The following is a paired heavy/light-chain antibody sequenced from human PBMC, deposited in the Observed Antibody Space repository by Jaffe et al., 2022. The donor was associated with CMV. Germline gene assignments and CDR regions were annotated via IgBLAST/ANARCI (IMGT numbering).Light chain of an antibody. CDR2: DVS. CDR3: SSYSSSTTPYV. V-gene: IGLV2-14*03. CDR1: SSDVGGYNY. Sequence: QSALTQPASVSGSPGQSITISCTGTSSDVGGYNYVSWYQQHPGKAPELMIYDVSDRPSGISNRFSGSKSGNTASLTISGLQAEDEADYYCSSYSSSTTPYVFGTGTKVFVL. J-gene: IGLJ1*01.
Heavy chain of an antibody. V-gene: IGHV3-15*04. CDR3: ATRGYTYVNAFDI. Sequence: EVQLVESGGGLVKPGGSLRLSCAASGFTFINAWMTWVRQAPGKGLEWIGHIGRKTDGGTTDYAAPLKGRFAISRDDSENTLYLQMDSLKTEDTAAYYCATRGYTYVNAFDIWGQGTMVTVSS. J-gene: IGHJ3*02. CDR2: IGRKTDGGTT. D-gene: IGHD5-18*01. CDR1: GFTFINAW.